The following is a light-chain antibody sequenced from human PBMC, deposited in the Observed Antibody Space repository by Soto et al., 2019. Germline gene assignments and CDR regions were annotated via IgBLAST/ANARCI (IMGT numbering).Light chain of an antibody. CDR1: RSDVGAYNY. CDR2: EVT. J-gene: IGLJ3*02. CDR3: SSYTSSRGNTLWV. V-gene: IGLV2-14*01. Sequence: QSVLTQPASVSGSPGQSITISCTGTRSDVGAYNYVSWYQQHPGQAPKLIISEVTNRPSGVSDRFSGSKSGNTASLTISGLQAEDEADYYCSSYTSSRGNTLWVFGGWTKVTVL.